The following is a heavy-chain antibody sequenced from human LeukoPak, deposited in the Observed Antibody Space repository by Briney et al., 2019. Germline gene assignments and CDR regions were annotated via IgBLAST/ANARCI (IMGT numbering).Heavy chain of an antibody. J-gene: IGHJ4*02. V-gene: IGHV3-30-3*01. CDR3: ARVMVRGAALDY. CDR1: GFTFSSYA. D-gene: IGHD3-10*01. Sequence: GGSLRLSCAASGFTFSSYAMHWVRQAPGKRLEWVAVISYDGSNKYYADSVKGRFTISRDNSKNTLYLQMNSLRAEDTAVYYCARVMVRGAALDYWGQGTLVTVSS. CDR2: ISYDGSNK.